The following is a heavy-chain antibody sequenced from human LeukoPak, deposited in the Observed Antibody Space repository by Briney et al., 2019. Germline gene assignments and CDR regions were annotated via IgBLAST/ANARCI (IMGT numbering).Heavy chain of an antibody. CDR1: GYTFTSYA. Sequence: ASVKVSCKASGYTFTSYAMNWVRQAPGQGLEWMGWVNTNTGKPTYAQGFTGRFVFSLDTSVSTAYLQISSLKAEGTAVYYCARAEARITMVRGGRYFDYWGQGTLVTVSS. V-gene: IGHV7-4-1*02. CDR3: ARAEARITMVRGGRYFDY. D-gene: IGHD3-10*01. J-gene: IGHJ4*02. CDR2: VNTNTGKP.